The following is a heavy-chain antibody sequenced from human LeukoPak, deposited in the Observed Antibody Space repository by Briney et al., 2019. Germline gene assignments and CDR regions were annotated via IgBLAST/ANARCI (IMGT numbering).Heavy chain of an antibody. CDR3: AREVAAAGTRWFDP. J-gene: IGHJ5*02. V-gene: IGHV4-4*07. CDR2: IYTSGST. Sequence: SETLSLTCTVSGGSISSYYWSRIRQPAGKGLEWIGRIYTSGSTNYNPSLKSRVTMSVDTSKNQFSLKLSSVTAADTAVYYCAREVAAAGTRWFDPWGQGTLVTVSS. D-gene: IGHD6-13*01. CDR1: GGSISSYY.